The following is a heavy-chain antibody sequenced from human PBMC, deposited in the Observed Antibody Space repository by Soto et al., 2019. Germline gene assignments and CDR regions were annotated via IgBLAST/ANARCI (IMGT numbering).Heavy chain of an antibody. D-gene: IGHD3-16*01. J-gene: IGHJ4*02. CDR3: AKDIGVITVTGGFFDY. CDR2: ISGSSDRT. CDR1: GFTFSSYA. Sequence: GGSLRLSCAASGFTFSSYAMSWVRQAPGKGLEWVSDISGSSDRTNYADSVKGRFTISRDNSKNTLYLQMNSLRAEDTAVYYCAKDIGVITVTGGFFDYWGRGALVTVSS. V-gene: IGHV3-23*01.